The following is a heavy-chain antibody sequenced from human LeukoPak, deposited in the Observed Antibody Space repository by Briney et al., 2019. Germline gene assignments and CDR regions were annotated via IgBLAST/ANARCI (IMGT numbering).Heavy chain of an antibody. Sequence: GAAVKVSCKASGYTFTSYYMCWVRQAPGQGLEWMGIINPSGGSTSDAQKFQDRVTMTRDTSTSTVYMELNGLRSDDTAVYYCARGYTWESGSFYIDHWGQGTLVTVSS. CDR2: INPSGGST. CDR3: ARGYTWESGSFYIDH. V-gene: IGHV1-46*01. CDR1: GYTFTSYY. D-gene: IGHD1-26*01. J-gene: IGHJ4*02.